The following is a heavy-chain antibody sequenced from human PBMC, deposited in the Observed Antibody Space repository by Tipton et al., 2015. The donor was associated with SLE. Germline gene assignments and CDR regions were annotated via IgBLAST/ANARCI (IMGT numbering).Heavy chain of an antibody. J-gene: IGHJ5*02. Sequence: TLSLTCSVSGASISGHFCSWIRQAPGKGLEWIGYSDDIGSTNYNPSLKSRVTISVDTSKNQFSLKLSSVTAADTAVYYCARNPTSYCSGGSCYSPWFDPWGQGTLVTVSS. V-gene: IGHV4-59*11. CDR1: GASISGHF. CDR3: ARNPTSYCSGGSCYSPWFDP. D-gene: IGHD2-15*01. CDR2: SDDIGST.